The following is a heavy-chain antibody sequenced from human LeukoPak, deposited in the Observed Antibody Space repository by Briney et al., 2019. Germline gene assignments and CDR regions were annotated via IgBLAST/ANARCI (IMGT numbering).Heavy chain of an antibody. J-gene: IGHJ4*02. Sequence: GGSLRLSCAASGFTFSTYSMNWVRQVPGKGLEWVSSISSSSTYIYYADSVKGRFTISRDNAKNSLFLQMNSLRAEDTAVYYCARFALKTPPTDWGQGTLVTVSS. CDR2: ISSSSTYI. CDR3: ARFALKTPPTD. CDR1: GFTFSTYS. V-gene: IGHV3-21*01.